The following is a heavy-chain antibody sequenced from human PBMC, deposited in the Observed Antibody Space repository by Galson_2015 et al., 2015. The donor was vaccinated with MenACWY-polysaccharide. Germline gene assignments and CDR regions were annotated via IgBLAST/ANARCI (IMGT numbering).Heavy chain of an antibody. J-gene: IGHJ3*01. CDR1: GFTFSSYW. V-gene: IGHV3-74*01. Sequence: SLRLSCAASGFTFSSYWMHWVRQAPGEGLVWVSRINTDGSSTSYADSVKGRFTVSRDNAKNTVYLQMNSLRAEDTVVYYCARDPHCGAGCSIHDAFDVWGQGTKVTVSS. D-gene: IGHD2-21*02. CDR2: INTDGSST. CDR3: ARDPHCGAGCSIHDAFDV.